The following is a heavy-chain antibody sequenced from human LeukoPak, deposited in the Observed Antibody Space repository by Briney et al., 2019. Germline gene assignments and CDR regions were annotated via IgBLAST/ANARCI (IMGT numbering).Heavy chain of an antibody. CDR2: IRSKAYGGTT. J-gene: IGHJ4*02. CDR1: GGSISSYY. CDR3: SKGRMTTDY. V-gene: IGHV3-49*03. Sequence: LSLTCTVSGGSISSYYWSWFRQAPGKGLEWVGFIRSKAYGGTTEYAASVKGRFTISRDDSKSIAYLQMNSLKIEDTAVYYCSKGRMTTDYWGQGTLVTVSS. D-gene: IGHD4-17*01.